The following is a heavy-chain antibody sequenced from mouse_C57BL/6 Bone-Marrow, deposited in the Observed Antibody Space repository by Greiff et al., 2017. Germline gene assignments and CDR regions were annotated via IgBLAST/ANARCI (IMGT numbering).Heavy chain of an antibody. Sequence: EVHLVESGGGLVQPGGSLKLSCAASGFTFSDYYMYWVRQTPEKRLEWVAYISNGGGSTYYPDTVKGRFTISRDNAKNTLYLQMSRLKSEDTAMYYCAQFAYWGQGTLVTVSA. J-gene: IGHJ3*01. CDR2: ISNGGGST. CDR3: AQFAY. V-gene: IGHV5-12*01. CDR1: GFTFSDYY.